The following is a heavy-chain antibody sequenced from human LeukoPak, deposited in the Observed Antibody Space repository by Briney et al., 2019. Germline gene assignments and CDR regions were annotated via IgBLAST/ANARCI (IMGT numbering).Heavy chain of an antibody. D-gene: IGHD3-10*01. CDR1: GFTFSSYG. Sequence: GGSLRLSCAASGFTFSSYGMSWVRQAPGKGLQWVSGISVSGGTTHYADSVKGRFTISRDNSKHTLYLQMNSLRAEDTALYYCTXGXYDXGSSLSALDHWGQGTLVTVSS. CDR2: ISVSGGTT. J-gene: IGHJ4*02. V-gene: IGHV3-23*01. CDR3: TXGXYDXGSSLSALDH.